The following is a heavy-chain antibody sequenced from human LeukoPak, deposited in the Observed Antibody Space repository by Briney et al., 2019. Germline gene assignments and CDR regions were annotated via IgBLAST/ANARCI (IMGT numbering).Heavy chain of an antibody. Sequence: SETLSLTCSVSGASLNGYFWSWVRQTPEKGLQWIGYVSHTGATTSNPTLESRVSITIGTSKSQISLTMTSVTAADSALYYFARDRRGSFYTFDLWGPGTIVSVS. D-gene: IGHD1-26*01. J-gene: IGHJ3*01. CDR1: GASLNGYF. CDR3: ARDRRGSFYTFDL. V-gene: IGHV4-59*01. CDR2: VSHTGAT.